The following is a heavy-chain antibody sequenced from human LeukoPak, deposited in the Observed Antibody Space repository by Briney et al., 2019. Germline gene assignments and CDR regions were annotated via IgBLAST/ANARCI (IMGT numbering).Heavy chain of an antibody. J-gene: IGHJ2*01. CDR3: VRDRRYFDL. CDR1: GFSFRGSS. Sequence: GGSLRLSGAASGFSFRGSSRSWVGQAPGKGLEWLAYISSSPINSFIYYADSVKGRFTISRDKARSSLYLQLNSLRDDDTAVYYCVRDRRYFDLWGRGTLVTVSS. V-gene: IGHV3-48*02. CDR2: ISSSPINSFI.